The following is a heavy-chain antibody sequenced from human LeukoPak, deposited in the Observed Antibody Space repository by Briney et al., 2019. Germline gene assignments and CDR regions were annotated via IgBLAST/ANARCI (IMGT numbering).Heavy chain of an antibody. D-gene: IGHD2-8*02. Sequence: PGGSLRLSCAASGFTFSSYAMSWVRQAPGKGLEWVSAISGSGGSTYYADSVKGRFTISRDNSKNTLYLQMNSLRAEDTAVYYCAKDIVLVVYAMGAFDIWGQGTMVTVSS. CDR1: GFTFSSYA. V-gene: IGHV3-23*01. J-gene: IGHJ3*02. CDR3: AKDIVLVVYAMGAFDI. CDR2: ISGSGGST.